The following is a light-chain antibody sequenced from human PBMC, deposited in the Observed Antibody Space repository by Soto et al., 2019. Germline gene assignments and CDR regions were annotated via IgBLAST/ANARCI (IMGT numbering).Light chain of an antibody. V-gene: IGKV3-15*01. J-gene: IGKJ4*01. CDR1: HSVSSR. Sequence: EIVMTQSPASLSVSPGERATLSCRASHSVSSRLAWYQQKPGQAPRLLIYGASTRATGLPARFSGNGSGTEFTLTISSLQSEDFAVYYCQHYTNWPLTFGGGTKVEIK. CDR3: QHYTNWPLT. CDR2: GAS.